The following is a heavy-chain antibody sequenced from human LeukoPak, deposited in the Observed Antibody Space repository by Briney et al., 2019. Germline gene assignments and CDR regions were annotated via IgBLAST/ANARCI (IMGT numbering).Heavy chain of an antibody. CDR1: GGSISSSRYY. D-gene: IGHD1-14*01. CDR2: FYYTGST. J-gene: IGHJ4*02. V-gene: IGHV4-39*01. Sequence: SETLSLTCTVSGGSISSSRYYWVWIRQPPGKGLEWIGTFYYTGSTYYTPYLKSRVTISVDTSESQFSLKLSSVTAADTAVYYCARLGPEGPFDYWGQGTLVTVSS. CDR3: ARLGPEGPFDY.